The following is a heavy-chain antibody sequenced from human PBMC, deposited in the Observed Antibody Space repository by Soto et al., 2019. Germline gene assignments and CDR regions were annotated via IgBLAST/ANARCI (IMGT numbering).Heavy chain of an antibody. Sequence: QVQLVESGGGVVQPGRSLRLSCAASGFTFSSYGMHWVRQAPGKGLEWVAVIWYDGSNKYYADSVKGRFTISRDNSKNTLYLQMNSLTAEDTAVYYCARDLRISGWCSGHCGMDVWGQGTTVTVSS. D-gene: IGHD6-19*01. J-gene: IGHJ6*02. CDR3: ARDLRISGWCSGHCGMDV. CDR2: IWYDGSNK. V-gene: IGHV3-33*01. CDR1: GFTFSSYG.